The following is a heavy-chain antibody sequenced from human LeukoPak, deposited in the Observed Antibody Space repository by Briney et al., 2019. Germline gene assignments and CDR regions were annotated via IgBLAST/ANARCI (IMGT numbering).Heavy chain of an antibody. CDR2: ISWNSGSI. Sequence: GGYLRLSCAASGFTFDDYAMHWVRQAPGKGLEWVSGISWNSGSIGYADSVKGRFTISRDNAKNSLYLQMNSLRAEDTALYYCAKVAAMYAFDIWGQGTMVTVSS. D-gene: IGHD2-2*01. CDR3: AKVAAMYAFDI. CDR1: GFTFDDYA. J-gene: IGHJ3*02. V-gene: IGHV3-9*01.